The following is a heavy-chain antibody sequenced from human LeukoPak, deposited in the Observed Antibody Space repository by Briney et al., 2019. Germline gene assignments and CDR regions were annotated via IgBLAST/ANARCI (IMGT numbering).Heavy chain of an antibody. CDR1: GYTFTRYD. V-gene: IGHV1-8*01. CDR2: MNPNSGNT. J-gene: IGHJ5*02. CDR3: ARGGRWPKENWFDP. Sequence: ASVKVSCKASGYTFTRYDINWVRQATGHRLEWMGWMNPNSGNTGYAQKFQGRVTMTRNTSISTAYMELSSLRSEDTAVYYCARGGRWPKENWFDPWGQGTLVNGSS. D-gene: IGHD2-15*01.